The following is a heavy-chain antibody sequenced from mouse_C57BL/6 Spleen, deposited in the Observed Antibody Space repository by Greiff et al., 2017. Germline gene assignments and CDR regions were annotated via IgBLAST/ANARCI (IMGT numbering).Heavy chain of an antibody. CDR1: GYAFTNYL. V-gene: IGHV1-54*01. D-gene: IGHD3-3*01. Sequence: VKLMESGAELVRPGTSVKVSCKASGYAFTNYLIEWVKQRPGQGLEWIGVINPGSGGTNYNEKFKGKATLTADKSSSTAYMQLSSLTSEDSAVYFCAREGDWPNDYWGQGTTLTVSS. J-gene: IGHJ2*01. CDR3: AREGDWPNDY. CDR2: INPGSGGT.